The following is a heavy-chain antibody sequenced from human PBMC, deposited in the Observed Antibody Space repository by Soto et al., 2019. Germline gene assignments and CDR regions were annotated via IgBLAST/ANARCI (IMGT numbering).Heavy chain of an antibody. Sequence: SLRLSCAASGFTVSSNYMSWVRQAPGKGLEWVSVIYSGGSTYYADSVKGRFTISRDNSKNTLYLQMNSLRAEDTAVYYCARDLIVATSYYYYYGMDVWGQGTTVTVSS. CDR1: GFTVSSNY. CDR2: IYSGGST. V-gene: IGHV3-53*01. J-gene: IGHJ6*02. CDR3: ARDLIVATSYYYYYGMDV. D-gene: IGHD5-12*01.